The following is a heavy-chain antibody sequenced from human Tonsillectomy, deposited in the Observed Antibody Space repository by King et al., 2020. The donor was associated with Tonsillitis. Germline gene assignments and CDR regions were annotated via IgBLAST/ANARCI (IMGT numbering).Heavy chain of an antibody. CDR1: GFTFSSYT. CDR3: ARGYYYDSSGYGY. V-gene: IGHV3-21*01. D-gene: IGHD3-22*01. CDR2: ISSSSSYI. Sequence: VQLVESGGGLVKPGGSLRLSCAASGFTFSSYTMNWVRQAPGKGLEWVSSISSSSSYIYYADSVKGRFTISRVNAKNSLYLQMNSLRAEDTAVYYCARGYYYDSSGYGYWGQGTLVTVSS. J-gene: IGHJ4*02.